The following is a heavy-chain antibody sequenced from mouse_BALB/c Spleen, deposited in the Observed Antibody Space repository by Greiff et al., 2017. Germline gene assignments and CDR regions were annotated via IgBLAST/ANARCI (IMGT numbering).Heavy chain of an antibody. Sequence: EVKVVESGGGLVQPGGSRKLSCAASGFTFSSFGMHWVRQAPEKGLEWVAYISSGSSTIYYADTVKGRFTISRDNPKNTLFLQMTSLRSEDTAMYYCARGYYDYDPWFAYWGQGTLVTVSA. CDR2: ISSGSSTI. D-gene: IGHD2-4*01. V-gene: IGHV5-17*02. CDR3: ARGYYDYDPWFAY. J-gene: IGHJ3*01. CDR1: GFTFSSFG.